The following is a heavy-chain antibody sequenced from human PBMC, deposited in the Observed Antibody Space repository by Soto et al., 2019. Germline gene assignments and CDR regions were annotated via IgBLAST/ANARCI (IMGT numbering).Heavy chain of an antibody. D-gene: IGHD3-22*01. CDR3: AKVDTMIVVASGAFDI. CDR1: GFTFSSYA. V-gene: IGHV3-23*01. Sequence: GGSLRLSCAASGFTFSSYAMSWVRQAPGKGLERVSAISGSGGSTYYADSAKGRFTISRDNSKNTLYLQMNSLRAEDTAVYYCAKVDTMIVVASGAFDIWGQGTMVTVSS. CDR2: ISGSGGST. J-gene: IGHJ3*02.